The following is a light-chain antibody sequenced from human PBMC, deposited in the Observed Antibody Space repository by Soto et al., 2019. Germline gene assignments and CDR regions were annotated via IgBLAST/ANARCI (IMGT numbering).Light chain of an antibody. CDR1: HGISNN. Sequence: DIQITHSPSSLSSSVGYRVTITFRATHGISNNLAWYKQKPGKVTKVMISAADNLQSGVPSRFSGSGSGTDFTLTIRSLQPEDVETYYCQKYKSAPWTFGQGTKVDIK. CDR3: QKYKSAPWT. J-gene: IGKJ1*01. CDR2: AAD. V-gene: IGKV1-27*01.